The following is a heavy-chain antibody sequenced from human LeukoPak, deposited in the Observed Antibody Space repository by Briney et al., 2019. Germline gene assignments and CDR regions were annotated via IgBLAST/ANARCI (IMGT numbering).Heavy chain of an antibody. CDR2: ISYDGSNK. CDR1: GFTFSSYG. CDR3: AKARRIAVAGHTGADY. V-gene: IGHV3-30*18. J-gene: IGHJ4*02. Sequence: GGSLRLSCAASGFTFSSYGIHWVRQAPGKGLEWVAVISYDGSNKYYADSVKGRFTISRDNSKNTLYLQMNSLRAEDTAVYYCAKARRIAVAGHTGADYWGQGTLVTVSS. D-gene: IGHD6-19*01.